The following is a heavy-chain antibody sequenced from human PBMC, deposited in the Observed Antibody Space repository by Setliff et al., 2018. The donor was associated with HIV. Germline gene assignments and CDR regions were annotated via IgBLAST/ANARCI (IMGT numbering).Heavy chain of an antibody. V-gene: IGHV1-3*01. Sequence: GASVKVSCKTSGYTFKSYDINWVRQAPGQRPEWMARINAGNGNREYSPRFQGRVTMTADTSSTTAYMELSSLRSEDTAVYYCARGGVAGGYFDSWGQGTLVTVSS. CDR1: GYTFKSYD. J-gene: IGHJ4*02. CDR2: INAGNGNR. D-gene: IGHD3-10*01. CDR3: ARGGVAGGYFDS.